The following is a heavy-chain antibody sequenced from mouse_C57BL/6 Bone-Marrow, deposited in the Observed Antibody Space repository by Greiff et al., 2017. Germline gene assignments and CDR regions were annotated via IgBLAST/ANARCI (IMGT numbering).Heavy chain of an antibody. J-gene: IGHJ3*01. CDR3: ARRRGHRAD. CDR1: GFTFSDYG. D-gene: IGHD6-1*01. Sequence: EVNVVESGGGLVKPGGSLKLSCAASGFTFSDYGMHWVRQAPEKGLEWVAYISRGSSTTYYADTVKGRFTISRDKAKNTLCLQMTRLRSEDTAMYYCARRRGHRADWGKGTLVTVSA. V-gene: IGHV5-17*01. CDR2: ISRGSSTT.